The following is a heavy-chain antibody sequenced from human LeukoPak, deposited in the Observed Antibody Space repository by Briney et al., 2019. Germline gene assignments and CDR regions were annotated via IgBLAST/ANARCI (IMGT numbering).Heavy chain of an antibody. J-gene: IGHJ4*02. CDR3: ARTIAVAGTPYYFDY. CDR1: GGSISSYY. D-gene: IGHD6-19*01. Sequence: PSETLSLTCTVSGGSISSYYWSWIRQPPGKGLEWIGYIYYSGSTNYNPSLKSRVTISVDTSKNQFSLKLSSVTAADTAVYYCARTIAVAGTPYYFDYWGQGTLVTVSS. CDR2: IYYSGST. V-gene: IGHV4-59*01.